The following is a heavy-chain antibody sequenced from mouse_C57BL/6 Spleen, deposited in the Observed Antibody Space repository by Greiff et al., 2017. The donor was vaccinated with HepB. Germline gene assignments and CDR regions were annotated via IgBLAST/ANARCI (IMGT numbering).Heavy chain of an antibody. CDR3: ARGGISSLVDY. V-gene: IGHV1-50*01. J-gene: IGHJ3*01. Sequence: QVQLQQPGAELVKPGASVKLSCKASGYTFTSYWMHWVKQRPGQGLEWIGEIYPSDSYTNYNQKFKGKATLTVDTSSSTAYMQLSSLTSEDSAVYYCARGGISSLVDYWGQGTLVTVSA. CDR2: IYPSDSYT. CDR1: GYTFTSYW.